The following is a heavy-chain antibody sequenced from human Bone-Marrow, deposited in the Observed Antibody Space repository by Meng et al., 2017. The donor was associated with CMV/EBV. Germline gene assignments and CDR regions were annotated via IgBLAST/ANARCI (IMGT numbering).Heavy chain of an antibody. CDR2: IDWDDDK. J-gene: IGHJ4*02. CDR1: GFSLSTNQIR. D-gene: IGHD6-6*01. CDR3: ARMTSSSSGFDD. V-gene: IGHV2-70D*14. Sequence: SGPTLVKPTQTLILTCTFSGFSLSTNQIRVSWIRQPPGKALEWLARIDWDDDKFYSTSLKTRLTISKGTSKNQVVLTMTNMDPVDTATYYCARMTSSSSGFDDWGQGTLVTVSS.